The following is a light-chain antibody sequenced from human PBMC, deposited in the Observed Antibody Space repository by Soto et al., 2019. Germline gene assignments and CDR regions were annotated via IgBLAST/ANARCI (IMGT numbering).Light chain of an antibody. CDR1: QDINNY. V-gene: IGKV1-33*01. J-gene: IGKJ5*01. CDR3: QQFGDLTFI. Sequence: DIQMTQSPSSLSASVGDRVTITCQASQDINNYLNWYQQKPGKAPKLLIYDASDLETGVPSRLSGSGSGTDFTLTISSLQPEDIATYYCQQFGDLTFIFGQGTRLEI. CDR2: DAS.